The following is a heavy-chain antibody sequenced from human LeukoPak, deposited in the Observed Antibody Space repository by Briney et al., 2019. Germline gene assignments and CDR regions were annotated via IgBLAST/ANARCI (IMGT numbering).Heavy chain of an antibody. CDR1: GGSISSSNW. D-gene: IGHD2-2*02. CDR2: IYHSGST. V-gene: IGHV4-4*02. CDR3: ARDRDCSSTSCYSWFDP. Sequence: PSETLSLTCAVSGGSISSSNWWSWVRQPPGKGLEWIGEIYHSGSTNYNPSLKSRVTISVDKSKNQFSLKLSSVTAADMAVYYCARDRDCSSTSCYSWFDPWGQGTLVTVSS. J-gene: IGHJ5*02.